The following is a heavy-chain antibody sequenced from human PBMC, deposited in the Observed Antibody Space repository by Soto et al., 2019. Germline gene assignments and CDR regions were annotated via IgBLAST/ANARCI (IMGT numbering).Heavy chain of an antibody. J-gene: IGHJ4*02. CDR3: ARGLATVTTSLRYYFDY. CDR1: GGSFSGYY. V-gene: IGHV4-34*01. Sequence: SETLSLTCAVYGGSFSGYYWSWIRQPPGKGLEWIGEINHSGSTNYNPSLKSRVTISVDTSKNQFSLKLSSVTAADTAVYYCARGLATVTTSLRYYFDYWGQGTLVTVSS. CDR2: INHSGST. D-gene: IGHD4-17*01.